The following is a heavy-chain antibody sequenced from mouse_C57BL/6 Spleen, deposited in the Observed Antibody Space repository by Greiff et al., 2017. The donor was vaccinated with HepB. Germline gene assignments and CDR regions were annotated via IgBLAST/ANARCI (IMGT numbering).Heavy chain of an antibody. D-gene: IGHD2-3*01. CDR3: ARSVIYDGYYDWYFDV. Sequence: QVQLQQPGAELVRPGSSVKLSCEASGYTFTSYWMHWVKQRPIQGLEWIGNIDPSDSETHYNQKFKDKATLTVDKSSSTAYMQLSSLTSEDSAVYYCARSVIYDGYYDWYFDVWGTGTTVTVSS. CDR2: IDPSDSET. J-gene: IGHJ1*03. CDR1: GYTFTSYW. V-gene: IGHV1-52*01.